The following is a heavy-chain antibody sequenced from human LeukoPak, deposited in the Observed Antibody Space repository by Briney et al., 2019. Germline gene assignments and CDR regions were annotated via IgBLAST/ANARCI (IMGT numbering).Heavy chain of an antibody. V-gene: IGHV1-2*06. Sequence: GASVKVSCKASGYTLTTYYIYWVRQAPGQGLEWMGRINPNSGGTDYAQNFQGRVTMTRDTSISTAYMELSRLRSDDTAVYYCARGYCSGGTCDLVENWIDPWGQGTLVTVSS. CDR2: INPNSGGT. J-gene: IGHJ5*02. D-gene: IGHD2-15*01. CDR1: GYTLTTYY. CDR3: ARGYCSGGTCDLVENWIDP.